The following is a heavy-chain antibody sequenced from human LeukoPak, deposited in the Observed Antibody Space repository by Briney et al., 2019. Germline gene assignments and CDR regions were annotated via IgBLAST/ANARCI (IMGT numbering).Heavy chain of an antibody. D-gene: IGHD3-10*01. CDR3: ARDLPFRRDYYDSGWYYYYMDV. CDR1: GFTFSSYA. J-gene: IGHJ6*03. CDR2: ISGSGGST. Sequence: GGSLRLSCAASGFTFSSYAMSWVRQAPGKGLEWVSAISGSGGSTYYADSVKGRFTISRDNSKNTLYLQMNSLRAEDTAVYYCARDLPFRRDYYDSGWYYYYMDVWGKGTTVTVSS. V-gene: IGHV3-23*01.